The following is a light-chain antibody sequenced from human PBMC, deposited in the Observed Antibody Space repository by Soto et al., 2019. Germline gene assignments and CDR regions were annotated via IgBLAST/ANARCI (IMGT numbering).Light chain of an antibody. J-gene: IGKJ1*01. V-gene: IGKV1-5*03. Sequence: DTQMTQSPSTLSGSVGDRATITCRASQTISSWLAWYQQKPGKAPKLLIYKASTLKSGVPSRFSGSGSGTEFTLTISSLQPDDFATYYCQHYNSYSEAFGQGTKVELK. CDR2: KAS. CDR3: QHYNSYSEA. CDR1: QTISSW.